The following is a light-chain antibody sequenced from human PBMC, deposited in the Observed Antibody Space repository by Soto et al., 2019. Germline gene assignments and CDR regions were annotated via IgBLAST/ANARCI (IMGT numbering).Light chain of an antibody. CDR1: SSDVGKYNL. J-gene: IGLJ2*01. Sequence: QSALTQPASVSGSPGQSITISCTGTSSDVGKYNLVSWYQQHPGKAPKLMIYEDIERPSGISDRCSGSKSGNTASLTISGLQTEDEADYYCCSYAGGTRVVFGGGTKLTVL. CDR3: CSYAGGTRVV. CDR2: EDI. V-gene: IGLV2-23*01.